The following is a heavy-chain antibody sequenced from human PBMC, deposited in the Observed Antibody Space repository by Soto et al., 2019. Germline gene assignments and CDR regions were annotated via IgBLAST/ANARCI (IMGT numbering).Heavy chain of an antibody. CDR2: IYSSGST. Sequence: SETLSLTCTVSGGSITSSTYSWGWIRQPPGKGLEWIATIYSSGSTFYNPSLNSRITISIDTSKNQFSLKLSSVTAADTNLYYCASLLSGYFKYWGQGTLVTVSS. CDR3: ASLLSGYFKY. D-gene: IGHD1-26*01. J-gene: IGHJ4*02. CDR1: GGSITSSTYS. V-gene: IGHV4-39*01.